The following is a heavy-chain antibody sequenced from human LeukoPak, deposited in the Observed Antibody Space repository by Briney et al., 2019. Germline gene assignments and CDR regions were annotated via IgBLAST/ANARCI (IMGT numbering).Heavy chain of an antibody. CDR3: ARAASSGWELWFGELLYLDY. D-gene: IGHD3-10*01. CDR2: IKQDGSEK. CDR1: GFTFSSYW. V-gene: IGHV3-7*01. Sequence: GGSLRLSCAASGFTFSSYWMSWVRQAPGKGLEWVANIKQDGSEKYYVDSVKGRFTISRDNAKNSLYLQMNSLRAEDTAVYYCARAASSGWELWFGELLYLDYWGQGTLVTVSS. J-gene: IGHJ4*02.